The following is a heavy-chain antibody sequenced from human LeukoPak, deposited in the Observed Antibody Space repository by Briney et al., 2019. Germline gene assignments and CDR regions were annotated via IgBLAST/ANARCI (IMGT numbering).Heavy chain of an antibody. Sequence: GGSLRLSCAASGFTFSSYGMHWVRQAPGKGLEWVAVISYDGSNKYYADSVKGRFTISRDNSKNTLYLQMNSLRAEDTAVYYCASPQRSYSPFDPWGQGTLVTVSS. J-gene: IGHJ5*02. CDR2: ISYDGSNK. V-gene: IGHV3-30*03. D-gene: IGHD1-26*01. CDR1: GFTFSSYG. CDR3: ASPQRSYSPFDP.